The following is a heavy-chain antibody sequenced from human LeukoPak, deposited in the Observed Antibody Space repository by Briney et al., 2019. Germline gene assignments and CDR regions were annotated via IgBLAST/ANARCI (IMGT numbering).Heavy chain of an antibody. CDR2: MNPNSGNT. CDR3: ASYHYYYYYMDV. CDR1: GYTFTSYD. J-gene: IGHJ6*03. Sequence: ASVKVSCKASGYTFTSYDINWVRQATGQGLEWMGWMNPNSGNTGYAQKFQGRVTMTRNNSISTAYMELSSLRSEDTAVYYCASYHYYYYYMDVWGKGTTVTVSS. V-gene: IGHV1-8*01. D-gene: IGHD3-16*01.